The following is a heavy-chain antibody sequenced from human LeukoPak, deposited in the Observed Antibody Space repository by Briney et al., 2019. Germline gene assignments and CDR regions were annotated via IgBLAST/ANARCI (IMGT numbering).Heavy chain of an antibody. CDR3: ARHLFSLVAAIEGAFDI. CDR2: IYPGDSDT. CDR1: GYSFTSFW. Sequence: GASLQISCKASGYSFTSFWIGWVRQMPGRGPEWMGIIYPGDSDTRFSPSFQGQVTISADKSISTAYLQWNSLKASDTAMYYCARHLFSLVAAIEGAFDIWGQGTMVTVSS. V-gene: IGHV5-51*01. J-gene: IGHJ3*02. D-gene: IGHD5-12*01.